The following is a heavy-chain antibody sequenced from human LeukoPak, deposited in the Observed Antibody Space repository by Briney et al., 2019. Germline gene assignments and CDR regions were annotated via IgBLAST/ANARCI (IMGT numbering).Heavy chain of an antibody. Sequence: GGSLRLSCSASRFTFRSYTMNWVRQAPGKGLEWVSSIDASSTYIYYADSVKGRFTVSRDNAQNSLYLQMNSLRAEDTAVYYCTRGSFGDYEYWGQGTLVTVSS. CDR3: TRGSFGDYEY. D-gene: IGHD4-17*01. J-gene: IGHJ4*02. V-gene: IGHV3-21*01. CDR1: RFTFRSYT. CDR2: IDASSTYI.